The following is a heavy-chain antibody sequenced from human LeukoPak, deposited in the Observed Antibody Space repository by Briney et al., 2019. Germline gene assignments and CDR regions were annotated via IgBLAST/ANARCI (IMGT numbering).Heavy chain of an antibody. J-gene: IGHJ4*02. D-gene: IGHD3-22*01. CDR3: ARVVGYYDSSGSVHYFDY. V-gene: IGHV4-38-2*02. Sequence: PSETLSLTCTVSGYSISSGYYWGWIRQPPGKGLEWIGSIYHSGSTYYNPSLKSRVTILVDTSKNQFSLKLSSVTAADTAVYYCARVVGYYDSSGSVHYFDYWGQGTLVTVSS. CDR1: GYSISSGYY. CDR2: IYHSGST.